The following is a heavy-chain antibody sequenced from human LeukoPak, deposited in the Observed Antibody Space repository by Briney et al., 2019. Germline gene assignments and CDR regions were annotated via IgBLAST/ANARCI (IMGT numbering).Heavy chain of an antibody. Sequence: GGSLRLSCAASGFTFSSYGMHWVRQAPGKGLEWVAVISYDGSNKYYADSVKGRFTISRDNSKNTLYLQMNSLRAEDTSVYYCAKDQGVVVARTDPSYYYGMDVWGQGTTVTVSS. CDR2: ISYDGSNK. D-gene: IGHD2-15*01. J-gene: IGHJ6*02. CDR1: GFTFSSYG. V-gene: IGHV3-30*18. CDR3: AKDQGVVVARTDPSYYYGMDV.